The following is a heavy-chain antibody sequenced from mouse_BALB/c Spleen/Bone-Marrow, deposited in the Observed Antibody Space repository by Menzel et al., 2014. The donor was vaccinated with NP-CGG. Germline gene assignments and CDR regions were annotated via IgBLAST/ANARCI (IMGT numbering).Heavy chain of an antibody. V-gene: IGHV5-12*02. Sequence: EVQLVESGGGSVQPGGSLKLPCATSGFTFSDYYMYWVRQTPEKRLEWVAYITKGGGSTYYPDIVKGRFTISRDKAKNTLYPQMSRLKSEDTAMYYCARQLPYAMGYWGQGISGTVSS. J-gene: IGHJ4*01. CDR1: GFTFSDYY. CDR3: ARQLPYAMGY. CDR2: ITKGGGST.